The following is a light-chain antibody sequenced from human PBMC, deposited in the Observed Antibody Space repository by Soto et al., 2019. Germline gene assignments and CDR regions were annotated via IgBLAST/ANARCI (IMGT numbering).Light chain of an antibody. Sequence: DIQMTQSPSTLSASIGDRVTITCRASQTISDWLAWHQQKPGKAPKLLIYKASSLESGVPSRFSGSGSGTEFTLTISSLQPDDFATYYCLQYETYWTFGRGTKVEIK. CDR3: LQYETYWT. CDR2: KAS. V-gene: IGKV1-5*03. J-gene: IGKJ1*01. CDR1: QTISDW.